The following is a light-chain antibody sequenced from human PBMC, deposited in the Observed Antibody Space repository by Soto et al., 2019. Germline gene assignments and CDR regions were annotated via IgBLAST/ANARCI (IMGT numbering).Light chain of an antibody. CDR3: QQYSDWRPQ. J-gene: IGKJ1*01. V-gene: IGKV3-15*01. CDR2: GAS. Sequence: DRVMTQSPGTLSVSPWERATLFCRASHSVSSSLAWYQQKPGQAPRLLIHGASTRATGIPARFSGSGSGTEFTLTISSLQSEDFAVYYCQQYSDWRPQFGQGTKVDI. CDR1: HSVSSS.